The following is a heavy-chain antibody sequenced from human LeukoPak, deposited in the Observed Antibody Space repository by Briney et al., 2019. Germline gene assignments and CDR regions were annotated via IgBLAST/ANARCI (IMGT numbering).Heavy chain of an antibody. V-gene: IGHV4-59*02. CDR1: SGSVNSYY. CDR2: IYYIGST. CDR3: ARENYYGMEV. J-gene: IGHJ6*02. Sequence: SETLSLTCTVSSGSVNSYYWSWIRQPPGKGLEWIGYIYYIGSTNYNPSLKSRVTMSVDTSKNQFSLKLNSVTAADTAVYYCARENYYGMEVWGQGTTVIVSS.